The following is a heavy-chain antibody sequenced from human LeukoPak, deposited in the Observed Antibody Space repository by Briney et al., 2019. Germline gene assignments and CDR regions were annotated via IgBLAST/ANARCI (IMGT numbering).Heavy chain of an antibody. CDR2: ISGSGGST. J-gene: IGHJ4*02. Sequence: PGGSLRLSCAAAGFTFSDYGMNWVRQAPGKGLEWVSAISGSGGSTYYADSVKGRFTISRDNSKNTLYLQMNGLRAEDTAVYYCAKEEKGPDYWGQGTLVTVSS. V-gene: IGHV3-23*01. D-gene: IGHD5-24*01. CDR3: AKEEKGPDY. CDR1: GFTFSDYG.